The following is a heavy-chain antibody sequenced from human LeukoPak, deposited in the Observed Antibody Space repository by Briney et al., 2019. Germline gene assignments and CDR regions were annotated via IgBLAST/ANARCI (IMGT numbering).Heavy chain of an antibody. D-gene: IGHD2-2*01. J-gene: IGHJ4*02. Sequence: GGTLRLTCAVSGVSISIHGMSWVRQAPGKGLEWVSGICGSGGSTYYADSVKGRFTISRDYSKNTPYLQMNSLRAEDTAVYYCAKGYCSRASCYVISLFDYWGQGSLGTVSS. CDR1: GVSISIHG. CDR3: AKGYCSRASCYVISLFDY. CDR2: ICGSGGST. V-gene: IGHV3-23*01.